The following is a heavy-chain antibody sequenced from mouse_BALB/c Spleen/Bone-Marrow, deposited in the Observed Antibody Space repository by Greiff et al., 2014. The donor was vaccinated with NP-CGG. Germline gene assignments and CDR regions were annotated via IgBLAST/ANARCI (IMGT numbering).Heavy chain of an antibody. J-gene: IGHJ3*01. D-gene: IGHD2-4*01. CDR2: INSNGGST. V-gene: IGHV5-6-3*01. Sequence: VQLKESGGGLVQPGGSLKLSCAASGFSFSGYGMSWVRQTPDKRLELVATINSNGGSTYYSDSVKGRFTISRDNAKNTLYLQMSSLKSEGTAMYYCARGYDYDSWFAYWGQGTLVTVSA. CDR1: GFSFSGYG. CDR3: ARGYDYDSWFAY.